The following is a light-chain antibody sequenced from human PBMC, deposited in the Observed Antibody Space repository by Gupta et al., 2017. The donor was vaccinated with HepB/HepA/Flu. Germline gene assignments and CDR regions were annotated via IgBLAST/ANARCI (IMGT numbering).Light chain of an antibody. CDR2: AAS. CDR1: QSISSY. V-gene: IGKV1-39*01. CDR3: QQCYSTPWT. J-gene: IGKJ1*01. Sequence: DIQMTQSPSSLSASVGDRVTITCRASQSISSYLNWYQQKPGKAPKLLIYAASSLQSGVPSRFSGSGSGTDFTLTISSLQPEDVATYYCQQCYSTPWTFGQGTKVEIK.